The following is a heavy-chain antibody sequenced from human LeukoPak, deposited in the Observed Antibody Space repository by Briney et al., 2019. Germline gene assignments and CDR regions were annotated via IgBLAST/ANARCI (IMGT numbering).Heavy chain of an antibody. J-gene: IGHJ6*04. V-gene: IGHV3-7*01. CDR3: ARDLAAWDV. CDR2: INPDGSEK. CDR1: RFTFSSYW. Sequence: GGSLRLSCAASRFTFSSYWMSWVRQAPGKGLEWVANINPDGSEKYSVDSVTGRFTISRDNAENTMFLQMNSLRAEDSAIYYCARDLAAWDVWGKGTTVTVSS.